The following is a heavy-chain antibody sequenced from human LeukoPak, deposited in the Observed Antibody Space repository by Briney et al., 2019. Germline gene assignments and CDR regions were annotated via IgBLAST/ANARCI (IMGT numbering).Heavy chain of an antibody. V-gene: IGHV3-53*01. J-gene: IGHJ4*02. Sequence: GGSLRLSCAASGFTVSSNYMSWVRQAPGKGLGWVSVIYSGGSTYYADSVKGRFTISRDNSKNTLYLQMNSLRAEDTAVYCCARVGYSSGWRGFDYWGQGTLVTVSS. CDR1: GFTVSSNY. CDR3: ARVGYSSGWRGFDY. CDR2: IYSGGST. D-gene: IGHD6-19*01.